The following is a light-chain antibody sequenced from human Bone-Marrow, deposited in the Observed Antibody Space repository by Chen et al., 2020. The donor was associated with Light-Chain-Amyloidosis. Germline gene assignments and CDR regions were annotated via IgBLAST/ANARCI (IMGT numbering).Light chain of an antibody. CDR2: DDS. J-gene: IGLJ3*02. CDR1: NIGSTR. V-gene: IGLV3-21*02. Sequence: SYVLTQPSSVSVAPGQTATIACGGNNIGSTRVHWYQQTPGQAPLLVVYDDSDRPSGIPERRSGSNAWNTATLTISRGEAGDEADYYCQVWDRSSDRPVFGGGTKLTVL. CDR3: QVWDRSSDRPV.